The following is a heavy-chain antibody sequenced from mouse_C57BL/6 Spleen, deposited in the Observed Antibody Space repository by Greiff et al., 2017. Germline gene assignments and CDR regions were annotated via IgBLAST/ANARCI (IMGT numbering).Heavy chain of an antibody. CDR2: INPSSGYT. Sequence: QVQLQQSGAELARPGASVKMSCKASGYTFTSYTMHWVKQRPGQGLEWVGYINPSSGYTKYNQKFKDKATLTADKSSSTAYMQLSSLTSEDSAVYYCARNPYYGYDDAMDYWGQGTSVTVSS. CDR1: GYTFTSYT. J-gene: IGHJ4*01. CDR3: ARNPYYGYDDAMDY. V-gene: IGHV1-4*01. D-gene: IGHD2-9*01.